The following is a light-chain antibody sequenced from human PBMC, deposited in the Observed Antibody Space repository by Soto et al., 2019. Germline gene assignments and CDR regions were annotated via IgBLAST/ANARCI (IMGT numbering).Light chain of an antibody. J-gene: IGKJ1*01. CDR3: QQSYSTPWT. CDR2: QAS. V-gene: IGKV1-12*01. CDR1: QDISSR. Sequence: QVPQSESSVSASVGDRVIISCRASQDISSRLAWYQQRPGKAPKLLIYQASTLKSGVPSRFSGSGSGTDFTLTISSLQPEDFATYYCQQSYSTPWTFGRGTKVDI.